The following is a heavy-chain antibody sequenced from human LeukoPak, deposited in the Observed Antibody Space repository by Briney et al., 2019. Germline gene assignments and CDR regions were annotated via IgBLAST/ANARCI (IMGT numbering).Heavy chain of an antibody. Sequence: SETLSLTCTVSGGSISSHYWSWIRQPPGKGLEWIGYIYYSGSTNYNPSLKSRVTISLDTSKNQFSLKLSSVTAADTAVYYCAREYCGSSSCYFDYWGQGTLVTVSS. CDR2: IYYSGST. D-gene: IGHD2-2*01. V-gene: IGHV4-59*11. J-gene: IGHJ4*03. CDR3: AREYCGSSSCYFDY. CDR1: GGSISSHY.